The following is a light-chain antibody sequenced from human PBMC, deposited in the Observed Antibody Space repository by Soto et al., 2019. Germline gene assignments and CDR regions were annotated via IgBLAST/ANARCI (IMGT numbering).Light chain of an antibody. V-gene: IGKV1-9*01. CDR2: AAS. Sequence: QLYQSPSSLSASVGDRVTITCRASQGISSYLAWYQQKPGKAPKLLIYAASTLQSGVPSRFSGSGSGTDFTLTISRLEPEDFAVYYCQQYGSSPLTFGGGTKVDIK. CDR1: QGISSY. J-gene: IGKJ4*01. CDR3: QQYGSSPLT.